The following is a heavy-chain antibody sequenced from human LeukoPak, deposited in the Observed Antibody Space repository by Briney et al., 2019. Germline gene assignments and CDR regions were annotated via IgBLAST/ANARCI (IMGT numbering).Heavy chain of an antibody. J-gene: IGHJ5*02. CDR3: ATSWMQLWSPPDA. D-gene: IGHD5-18*01. Sequence: PSETLSLTCTVSGVSVTSSNYYWDWIRQPPGKGLEWIGTIYYSGRTYYNPSLKSRVTISVDTSKNQFSLKLSSVTAADTAIYYCATSWMQLWSPPDAWGQGTLVSVSS. V-gene: IGHV4-39*01. CDR1: GVSVTSSNYY. CDR2: IYYSGRT.